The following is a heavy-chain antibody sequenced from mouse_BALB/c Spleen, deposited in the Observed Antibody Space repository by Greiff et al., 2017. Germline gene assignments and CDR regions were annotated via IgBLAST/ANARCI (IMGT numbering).Heavy chain of an antibody. J-gene: IGHJ4*01. D-gene: IGHD1-1*01. V-gene: IGHV7-3*02. CDR1: GFTFTDYY. Sequence: VQLKESGGGLVQPGGSLRLSCATSGFTFTDYYMSWVRQPPGKALEWLGFIRNKANGYTTEYSASVKGRFTISRDNSQSILYLQMNTLRAEDSATYYCARDIPYYYGSSYGYAMDYWGQGTSVTVSS. CDR2: IRNKANGYTT. CDR3: ARDIPYYYGSSYGYAMDY.